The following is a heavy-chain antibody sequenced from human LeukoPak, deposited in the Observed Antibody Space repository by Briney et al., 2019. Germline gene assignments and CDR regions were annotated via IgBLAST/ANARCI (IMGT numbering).Heavy chain of an antibody. CDR3: AKEIDTLGTNAFDI. V-gene: IGHV3-43*02. J-gene: IGHJ3*02. D-gene: IGHD2-15*01. CDR1: GFSFDDYP. CDR2: INEDGGKT. Sequence: PGGSLRLSCAASGFSFDDYPMHWVRQAPGKGLEWVSLINEDGGKTFYADSVRGRVTISRDNGKNSLYLQMNSLRTEDTALYYCAKEIDTLGTNAFDIWGQGTIVTVSS.